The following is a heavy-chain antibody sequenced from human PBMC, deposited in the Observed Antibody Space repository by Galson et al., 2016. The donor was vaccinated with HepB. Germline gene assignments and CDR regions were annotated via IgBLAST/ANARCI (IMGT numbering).Heavy chain of an antibody. CDR2: IKIDGSIT. Sequence: SLRLSCAASGFSFSIYNMNWVRQAPGKGLVWVSRIKIDGSITNYADSVKGRFTISRDNAKNTLYLQMNSLRVEDTAVYYCVRDGAVPGLGFDPWGQGALVSVSS. J-gene: IGHJ5*02. CDR1: GFSFSIYN. V-gene: IGHV3-74*01. D-gene: IGHD6-19*01. CDR3: VRDGAVPGLGFDP.